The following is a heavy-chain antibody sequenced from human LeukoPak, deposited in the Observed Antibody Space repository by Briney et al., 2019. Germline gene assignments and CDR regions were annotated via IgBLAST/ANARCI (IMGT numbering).Heavy chain of an antibody. J-gene: IGHJ6*03. Sequence: SETLSLTCTVSGGSISSGDYYWSWIRQPPGKGLEWIGYIYYSGSTYYNPSLKSRVTISVDTSKNQFSLKLSSVTAADTAVYYCATKGFWSGYYDYYYYYMDVWGKGTTVTVSS. D-gene: IGHD3-3*01. V-gene: IGHV4-30-4*08. CDR3: ATKGFWSGYYDYYYYYMDV. CDR2: IYYSGST. CDR1: GGSISSGDYY.